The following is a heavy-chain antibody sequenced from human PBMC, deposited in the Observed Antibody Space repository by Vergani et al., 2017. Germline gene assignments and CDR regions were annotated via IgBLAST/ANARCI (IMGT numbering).Heavy chain of an antibody. CDR2: ISVYNGNT. D-gene: IGHD3-3*01. J-gene: IGHJ4*02. Sequence: QVQMVQSGAEVKKPGASVKVSCKTSGYTFTSYDISWVRQAPGQGLEWMGWISVYNGNTNYAQKVQGRVTMTTDTSTSNAYMELRRLRSDDSDVYYCVRVVGVNPRIWSGPFFDYWGQGTLVTVSS. CDR1: GYTFTSYD. CDR3: VRVVGVNPRIWSGPFFDY. V-gene: IGHV1-18*01.